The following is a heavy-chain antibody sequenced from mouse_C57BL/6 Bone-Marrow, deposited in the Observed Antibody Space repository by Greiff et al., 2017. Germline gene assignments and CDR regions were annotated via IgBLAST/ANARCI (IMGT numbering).Heavy chain of an antibody. CDR3: ARGGLHPYWYFDG. D-gene: IGHD2-4*01. J-gene: IGHJ1*03. Sequence: VQLQQSGAELVKPGASVKLSCKASGYTFTSYWMHWVQQRPGRGLEWIGRIDPTSGGTKYNEKFKSKATLTVDKPSSTAYMQLSSLTSEDSAVYYCARGGLHPYWYFDGWGTGTTVTVAS. V-gene: IGHV1-72*01. CDR2: IDPTSGGT. CDR1: GYTFTSYW.